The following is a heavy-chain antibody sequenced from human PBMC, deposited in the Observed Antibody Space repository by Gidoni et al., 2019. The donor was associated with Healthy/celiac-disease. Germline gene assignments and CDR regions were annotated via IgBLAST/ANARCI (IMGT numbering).Heavy chain of an antibody. CDR3: ASGRYCSSTSCLYYYGMDV. V-gene: IGHV1-69*01. J-gene: IGHJ6*02. Sequence: QVQLVQSRAEVKKPGSSVKVSCKASGGTFSSYAISWVRPAPGQGLEWMGGIIPIFGTANYAQKFQGRVTITADESTSTAYMELSSLRSEDTAVYYCASGRYCSSTSCLYYYGMDVWGQGTTVTVSS. D-gene: IGHD2-2*01. CDR1: GGTFSSYA. CDR2: IIPIFGTA.